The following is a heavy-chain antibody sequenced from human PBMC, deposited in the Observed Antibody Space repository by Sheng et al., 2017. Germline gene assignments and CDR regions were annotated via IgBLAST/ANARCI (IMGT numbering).Heavy chain of an antibody. CDR3: ARDPTRKLAAAGRSWFDP. Sequence: QVQLVQSGAEVKKPGASVKVSCKASGYTFTSYGISWVRQAPGQGLEWMGWISAYNGNTNYAQKLQGRVTMTTDTSTSTAYMELRSLRSDDTAVYYCARDPTRKLAAAGRSWFDPWGQGTRGHRLL. CDR1: GYTFTSYG. CDR2: ISAYNGNT. J-gene: IGHJ5*02. V-gene: IGHV1-18*01. D-gene: IGHD6-13*01.